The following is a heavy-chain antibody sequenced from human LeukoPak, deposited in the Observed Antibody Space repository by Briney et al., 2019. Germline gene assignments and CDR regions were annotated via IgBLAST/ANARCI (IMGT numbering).Heavy chain of an antibody. CDR2: ISTGSSYI. V-gene: IGHV3-21*01. D-gene: IGHD3-10*02. Sequence: GGSLRLSCAASGFTFSSYSMNWVRQAPGKGLEWVSSISTGSSYIYYADSVKGRFTISRDNAKNSLYLQMNSLRAEDTAIYYCAELGITMIGGVWGKGTTVTISS. J-gene: IGHJ6*04. CDR3: AELGITMIGGV. CDR1: GFTFSSYS.